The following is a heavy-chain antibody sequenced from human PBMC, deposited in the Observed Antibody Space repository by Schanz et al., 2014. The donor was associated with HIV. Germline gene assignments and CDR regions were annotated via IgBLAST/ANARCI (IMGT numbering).Heavy chain of an antibody. CDR3: ARDVVATISPKYYYYGMDV. CDR1: GGTFNGYA. CDR2: IIPMFGTA. J-gene: IGHJ6*02. Sequence: QVQLVQPGAEVKKPGSSVKVSCKASGGTFNGYAITWVRQAPGQGLEYMGGIIPMFGTANYAQKFQGRVTVTADRSTSTAYMELSSLRSEDTAVYYCARDVVATISPKYYYYGMDVWGQGTTVTVSS. D-gene: IGHD5-12*01. V-gene: IGHV1-69*06.